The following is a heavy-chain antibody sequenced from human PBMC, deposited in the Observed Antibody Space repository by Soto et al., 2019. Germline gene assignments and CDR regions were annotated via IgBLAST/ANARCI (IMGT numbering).Heavy chain of an antibody. CDR1: GGSLASIAFS. V-gene: IGHV4-30-2*01. J-gene: IGHJ4*02. CDR2: VTHSGTA. D-gene: IGHD3-10*01. CDR3: AKDRGSLLGVITD. Sequence: PSESVSLTCAVSGGSLASIAFSLIWIRHPPGKGLEWIGYVTHSGTAYSIPSLNGRLTLSVDSSQTQFSLKLTSVTAADTAFYYCAKDRGSLLGVITDWGQGTLVTVSS.